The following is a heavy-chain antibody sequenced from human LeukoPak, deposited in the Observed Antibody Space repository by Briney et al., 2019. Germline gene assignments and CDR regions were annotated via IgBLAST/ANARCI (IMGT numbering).Heavy chain of an antibody. V-gene: IGHV4-4*02. CDR3: ARCGGYCSSTSCKYYYYYGMDV. Sequence: SETLSLTCAVSGGSISSSNWWSWVRQPPGKGLEWIGEIYHSGGTNYNPSLKSRVTISVDKSKNQFSLKLSSVTAADTAVYYCARCGGYCSSTSCKYYYYYGMDVWGQGTTVTVSS. J-gene: IGHJ6*02. D-gene: IGHD2-2*01. CDR1: GGSISSSNW. CDR2: IYHSGGT.